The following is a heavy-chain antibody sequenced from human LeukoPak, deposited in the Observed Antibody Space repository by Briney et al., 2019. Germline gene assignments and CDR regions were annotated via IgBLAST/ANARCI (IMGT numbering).Heavy chain of an antibody. D-gene: IGHD3-16*02. Sequence: PGGSLRLSCAASGFTFSSYGMHWVRQAPGKGLEWVAFIRYDGSNKYYADSVKGRFTISRDSSKNTLYLQMNSLRAEDTAVYYCASYDYVRGSYRAIDYWGQGTLVTVSS. CDR2: IRYDGSNK. J-gene: IGHJ4*02. CDR1: GFTFSSYG. CDR3: ASYDYVRGSYRAIDY. V-gene: IGHV3-30*02.